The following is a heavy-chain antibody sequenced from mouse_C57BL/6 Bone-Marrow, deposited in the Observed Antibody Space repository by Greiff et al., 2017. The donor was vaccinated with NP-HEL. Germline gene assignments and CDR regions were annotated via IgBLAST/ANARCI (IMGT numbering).Heavy chain of an antibody. CDR2: IWSGGST. CDR1: GFSLTSYG. CDR3: ARNLDYYSYWYFDV. D-gene: IGHD1-1*01. J-gene: IGHJ1*03. Sequence: QVQLKESGPGLVQPSQSLSITCTVSGFSLTSYGVHWVRQSPGKGLEWLGVIWSGGSTDYNAAFISRLSISKDNSKSQVFFKMNSLQADDTAIYYCARNLDYYSYWYFDVWGTGTTVTVSS. V-gene: IGHV2-2*01.